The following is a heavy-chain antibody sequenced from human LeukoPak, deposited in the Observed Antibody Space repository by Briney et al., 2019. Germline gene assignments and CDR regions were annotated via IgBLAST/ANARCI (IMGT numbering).Heavy chain of an antibody. CDR3: ARDPELTGFFDY. D-gene: IGHD7-27*01. Sequence: PGGSLGLSCAASGFTFSSYAMHWVRQAPGKGLEWVAVISYDGSNKYYADSVKGRFTISRDNSKNTLYLQMNSLRAEDTAVYYCARDPELTGFFDYWGQGTLVTVSS. CDR1: GFTFSSYA. J-gene: IGHJ4*02. V-gene: IGHV3-30-3*01. CDR2: ISYDGSNK.